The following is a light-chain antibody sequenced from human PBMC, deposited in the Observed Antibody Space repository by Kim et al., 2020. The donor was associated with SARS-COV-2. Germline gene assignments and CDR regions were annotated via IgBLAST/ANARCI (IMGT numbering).Light chain of an antibody. CDR1: QVISNS. J-gene: IGKJ4*01. CDR2: TTS. V-gene: IGKV1-NL1*01. CDR3: QQYSSVPLT. Sequence: ASIRDRVTITCRASQVISNSLVWYQQKSGQAPNLLVYTTSRLHSGVPSRFSGSGSGTDYTLTISSLQPEDFATYYCQQYSSVPLTFGGGTKVDIK.